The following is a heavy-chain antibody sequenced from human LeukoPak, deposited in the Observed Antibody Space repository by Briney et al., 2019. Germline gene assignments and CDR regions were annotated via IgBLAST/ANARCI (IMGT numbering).Heavy chain of an antibody. CDR3: ARDLESSSWYIYYGMDV. CDR2: IKQDGSEK. Sequence: GGSLRLSCAASGFTFSSYWMSWVRQAPGKGLEWVANIKQDGSEKYYVDSVKGRFTISRDNAKNSLYLQMNSLRAEDTAVYYCARDLESSSWYIYYGMDVWGQGTTVTVSS. CDR1: GFTFSSYW. V-gene: IGHV3-7*04. D-gene: IGHD6-13*01. J-gene: IGHJ6*02.